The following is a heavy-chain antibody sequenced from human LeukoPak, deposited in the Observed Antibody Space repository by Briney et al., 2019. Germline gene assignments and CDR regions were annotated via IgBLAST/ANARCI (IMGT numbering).Heavy chain of an antibody. Sequence: CLRLSCLASGLTFSNFWVSWVRQARGRGLELLVRIQTNIDRGRIDYAPPVKGRLTISRDDSKNTLYLQMNSLKAEDTAMYYCTTRSSIWGEGTLVTVSS. V-gene: IGHV3-15*01. CDR3: TTRSSI. CDR1: GLTFSNFW. CDR2: IQTNIDRGRI. J-gene: IGHJ4*02. D-gene: IGHD6-13*01.